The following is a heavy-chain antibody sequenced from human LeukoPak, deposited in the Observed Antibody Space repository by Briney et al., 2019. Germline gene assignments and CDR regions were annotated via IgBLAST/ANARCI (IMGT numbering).Heavy chain of an antibody. CDR1: GGSVSSGSYY. D-gene: IGHD1-7*01. CDR3: ARLLGTVTTYDY. Sequence: ETLSLTCTVSGGSVSSGSYYWSWIRQPPGKGLEWVASIRPDGSEEYYMDSVKGRFTISRDNAKNSLYLQMNSLRAEDTAVYYCARLLGTVTTYDYWGQGTLVTVSS. V-gene: IGHV3-7*01. CDR2: IRPDGSEE. J-gene: IGHJ4*02.